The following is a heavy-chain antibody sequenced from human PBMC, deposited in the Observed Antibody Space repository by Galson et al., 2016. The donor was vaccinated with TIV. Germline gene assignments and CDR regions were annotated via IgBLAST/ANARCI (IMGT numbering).Heavy chain of an antibody. Sequence: SLRLSCAASGFTFSIFAMTRVRQAPGMGLEWVSAISGGGGSTYYADSVKGRFTVSRDNSKNTVFLQMNSLRAEDTAVYYCTKVTSSGFSYYYGLDVWGQGTLVTVSS. CDR3: TKVTSSGFSYYYGLDV. J-gene: IGHJ6*02. CDR1: GFTFSIFA. D-gene: IGHD3-22*01. CDR2: ISGGGGST. V-gene: IGHV3-23*01.